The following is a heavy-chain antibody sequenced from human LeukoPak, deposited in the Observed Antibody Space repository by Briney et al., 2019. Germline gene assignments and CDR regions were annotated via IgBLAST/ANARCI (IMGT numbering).Heavy chain of an antibody. D-gene: IGHD3-22*01. J-gene: IGHJ4*02. V-gene: IGHV1-2*02. CDR1: AYTFTGYF. CDR3: ARVNNYHDSSGYLYYFDY. Sequence: ASVKVSCKASAYTFTGYFMHWVRQAPGQGLAWMGWINPNSGGTNYAQNFQGRVTMTRDTSISTAYMELSRLRSDDTAVYYCARVNNYHDSSGYLYYFDYWGQGTLVTVSS. CDR2: INPNSGGT.